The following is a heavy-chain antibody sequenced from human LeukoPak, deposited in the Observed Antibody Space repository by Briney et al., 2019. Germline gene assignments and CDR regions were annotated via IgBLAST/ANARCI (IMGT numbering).Heavy chain of an antibody. D-gene: IGHD3-16*01. J-gene: IGHJ4*02. Sequence: PGGSLRLSCAASGFTFSSYGMHWVRQAPGKGLEWVAVISYDGSNKYYADSVKGRFIISRDNSKNTLYLQMNSLRAEDTAVYYCAKVTYLYAYIDYWGQGTLVTVSS. CDR3: AKVTYLYAYIDY. CDR1: GFTFSSYG. V-gene: IGHV3-30*18. CDR2: ISYDGSNK.